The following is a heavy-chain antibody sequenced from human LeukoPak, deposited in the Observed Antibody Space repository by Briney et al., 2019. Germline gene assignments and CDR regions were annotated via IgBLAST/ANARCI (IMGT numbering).Heavy chain of an antibody. J-gene: IGHJ3*02. CDR1: GFTFSSYW. CDR2: IKQDGSEK. CDR3: ARGLVSSPVDAFDI. V-gene: IGHV3-7*01. D-gene: IGHD2-21*01. Sequence: GGSLRLSCAASGFTFSSYWMSWVRQAPGKGLEWVANIKQDGSEKYYVDSVKGRFTISRDNAKNSLYLQMNSLRAEDTAVYYCARGLVSSPVDAFDIRGQGTMVTVSS.